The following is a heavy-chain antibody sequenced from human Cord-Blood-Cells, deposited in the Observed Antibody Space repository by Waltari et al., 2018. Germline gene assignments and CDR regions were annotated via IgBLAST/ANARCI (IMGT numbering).Heavy chain of an antibody. CDR1: GYTFTSYA. J-gene: IGHJ4*02. CDR3: AREADDFWSGYYDY. D-gene: IGHD3-3*01. V-gene: IGHV1-3*01. CDR2: INAGNGNT. Sequence: QVQLVQSGAEVKKPGASVKVSCKASGYTFTSYAMHWVRHAPGQRLEWMGWINAGNGNTKYSQKFQGRVTITRDTSASTAYMELSSLRSEDTAVYYCAREADDFWSGYYDYWGQGTLVTVSS.